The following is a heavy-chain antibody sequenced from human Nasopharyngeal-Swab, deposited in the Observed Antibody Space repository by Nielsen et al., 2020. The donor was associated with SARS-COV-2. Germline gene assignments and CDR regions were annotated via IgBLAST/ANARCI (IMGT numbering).Heavy chain of an antibody. CDR3: ARGVDSVAGDY. V-gene: IGHV1-3*01. Sequence: WVRQAPGQRLEWMGWINAGNGNTKYSQKFQGRVTITRDTSASTAYMELSSPRSEDTAVYYCARGVDSVAGDYWGQGTLVTVSS. CDR2: INAGNGNT. J-gene: IGHJ4*02. D-gene: IGHD6-19*01.